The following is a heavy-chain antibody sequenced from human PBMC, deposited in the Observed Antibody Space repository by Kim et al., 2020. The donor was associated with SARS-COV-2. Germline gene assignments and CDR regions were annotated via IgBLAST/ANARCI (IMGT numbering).Heavy chain of an antibody. D-gene: IGHD2-15*01. CDR3: AVIRDGGYCSGGSCYSFDY. V-gene: IGHV3-23*01. CDR1: GFTFSSYA. Sequence: GGSLRLSCAASGFTFSSYAMSWVRQAPGKGLEWVSAISGSGGSTYYADSVKGRFTISRDNSKNTLYLQMNSLRAEDTAVYYCAVIRDGGYCSGGSCYSFDYWGQGTLVTVSS. J-gene: IGHJ4*02. CDR2: ISGSGGST.